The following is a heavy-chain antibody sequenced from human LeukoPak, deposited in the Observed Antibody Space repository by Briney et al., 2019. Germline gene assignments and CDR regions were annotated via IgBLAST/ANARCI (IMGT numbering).Heavy chain of an antibody. V-gene: IGHV5-51*01. J-gene: IGHJ4*02. D-gene: IGHD3-16*01. Sequence: GASLKISSKRSGCYFTTNKIAWFRQRPGDALQWMGLFWPGDSHTRYSPSFQGQVTMSAYKSVNTAYLQWSRLKASDTAKYYCSRLGDKLLQRSIFQFFDLWAPGTQVIVSP. CDR2: FWPGDSHT. CDR1: GCYFTTNK. CDR3: SRLGDKLLQRSIFQFFDL.